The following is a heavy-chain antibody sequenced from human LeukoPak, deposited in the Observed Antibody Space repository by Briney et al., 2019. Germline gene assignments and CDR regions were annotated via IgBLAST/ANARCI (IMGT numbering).Heavy chain of an antibody. CDR2: IYHSGST. V-gene: IGHV4-30-2*01. CDR1: GGSISSGGYS. CDR3: ARGSYFDY. J-gene: IGHJ4*02. Sequence: PSETLSLTCAVSGGSISSGGYSWGWIRQPPGKGLEWIGYIYHSGSTYYNPSLKSRVTISVDRSKNQFSLKLSSVTAADTAVYYCARGSYFDYWGQGTLVTVSS.